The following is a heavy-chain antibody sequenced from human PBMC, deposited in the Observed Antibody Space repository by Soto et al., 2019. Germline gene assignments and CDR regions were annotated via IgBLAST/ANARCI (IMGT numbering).Heavy chain of an antibody. Sequence: EVPLLESGGGLVQPGESLRLSCAASGFTFSSYAMSWVRQAPGKGLEWVSVISGSDDSTYYADSVKGRFTVSRDNSKNTLYLPMNSPRAEDTAVYYWAKRSSSTTSDYLGQGALGSVSS. D-gene: IGHD6-6*01. CDR3: AKRSSSTTSDY. CDR2: ISGSDDST. J-gene: IGHJ4*02. CDR1: GFTFSSYA. V-gene: IGHV3-23*01.